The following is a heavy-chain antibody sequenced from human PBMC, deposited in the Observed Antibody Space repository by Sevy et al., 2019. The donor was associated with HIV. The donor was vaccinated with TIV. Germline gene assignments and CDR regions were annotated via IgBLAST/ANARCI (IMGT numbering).Heavy chain of an antibody. CDR1: GYTFTNYG. CDR2: ISGNNGKT. J-gene: IGHJ4*02. Sequence: ASVKVSCKTSGYTFTNYGINWVRQARGQGLEWMGWISGNNGKTNYAQKLQGRVTMTTDTSTGTAYMELRSLRSDDMAVYYCARDQSPTYYDTHEVNYWGQGTLVTVSS. D-gene: IGHD3-9*01. CDR3: ARDQSPTYYDTHEVNY. V-gene: IGHV1-18*03.